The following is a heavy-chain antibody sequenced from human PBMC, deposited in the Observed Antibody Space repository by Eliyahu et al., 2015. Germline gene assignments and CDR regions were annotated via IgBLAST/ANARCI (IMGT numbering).Heavy chain of an antibody. Sequence: QVQLQQWGAGLLKPSETLSLTCAVYGGSFSGYYWSWIRQPPGKGLEWIGEINHSGSTNYNPSLKSRVTISVDTSKNQFSLKLSSVTAADTAVYYCARRRKVRYFDIWGQGTMVTVSS. D-gene: IGHD1-14*01. J-gene: IGHJ3*02. CDR2: INHSGST. V-gene: IGHV4-34*01. CDR3: ARRRKVRYFDI. CDR1: GGSFSGYY.